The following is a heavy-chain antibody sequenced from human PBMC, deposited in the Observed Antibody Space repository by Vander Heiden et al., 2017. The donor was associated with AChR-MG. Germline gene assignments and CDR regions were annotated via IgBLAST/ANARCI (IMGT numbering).Heavy chain of an antibody. CDR1: GGTFSSYA. Sequence: QVQLVQSGAEVKKPGSSVKVSCKASGGTFSSYAISWVRQAPGQGLEWMGGIIPIFGTANYAQKFQGRVTITADESTSTAYMELSSLRSEDTAVYYCARGEGIVVVVAATSAFDIWGQGTMVTVSS. D-gene: IGHD2-15*01. CDR3: ARGEGIVVVVAATSAFDI. J-gene: IGHJ3*02. V-gene: IGHV1-69*01. CDR2: IIPIFGTA.